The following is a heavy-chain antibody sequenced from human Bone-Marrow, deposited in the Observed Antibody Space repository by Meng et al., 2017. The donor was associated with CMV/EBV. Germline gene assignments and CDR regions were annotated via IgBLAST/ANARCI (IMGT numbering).Heavy chain of an antibody. CDR3: ARGAVNVDYYNFKGMDV. D-gene: IGHD6-19*01. CDR2: ISNSATTM. V-gene: IGHV3-11*04. CDR1: GFTFSDYY. Sequence: GESLKISCAASGFTFSDYYMTWIRQAPGKGLEWISYISNSATTMYYADSVKGRFTISRDNAKNSLYLQMNSLSAEDTAVYYCARGAVNVDYYNFKGMDVWGQGNTVTVSS. J-gene: IGHJ6*02.